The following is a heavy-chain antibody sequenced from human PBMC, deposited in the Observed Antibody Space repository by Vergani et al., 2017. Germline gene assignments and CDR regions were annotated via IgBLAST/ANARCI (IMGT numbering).Heavy chain of an antibody. J-gene: IGHJ6*03. V-gene: IGHV3-11*01. Sequence: QVQLVESGGGLVTPGGSLRLSCAASGFTFSDYYMSWIRQAPGKGLEWVSYISSSGSTIYYADSVKGRFTISRDNAKNSLYLQMNSLRAEDTAVYYCARTPTIYSNYVPYYYYYMDVWGKGTTVTVSS. CDR2: ISSSGSTI. CDR1: GFTFSDYY. D-gene: IGHD4-11*01. CDR3: ARTPTIYSNYVPYYYYYMDV.